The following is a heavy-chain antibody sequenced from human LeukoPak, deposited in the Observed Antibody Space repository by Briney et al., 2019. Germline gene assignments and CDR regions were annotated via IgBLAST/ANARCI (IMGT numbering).Heavy chain of an antibody. CDR1: GFTFSSYW. J-gene: IGHJ4*02. CDR3: ARRAMVRGVYRAPFDY. V-gene: IGHV3-7*03. CDR2: IKQDGSEK. Sequence: GGSLRLSCAASGFTFSSYWMSWVRQAPGKGLEWVANIKQDGSEKYYVDSVKGRFTISRDNAKNSLYLQMNSLGAEDTAVYYCARRAMVRGVYRAPFDYWGQGTLVTVSS. D-gene: IGHD3-10*01.